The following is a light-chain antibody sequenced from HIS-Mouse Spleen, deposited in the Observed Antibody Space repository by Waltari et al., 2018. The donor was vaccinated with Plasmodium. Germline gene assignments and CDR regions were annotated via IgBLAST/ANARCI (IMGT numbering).Light chain of an antibody. CDR3: SSYTSSSTLNYV. V-gene: IGLV2-14*03. CDR2: DVS. CDR1: SSDVGGYNY. Sequence: QSALTQPASVSGSPGQSITISCTGTSSDVGGYNYVSWYQQHPGKAPKLMIYDVSNRPSGVSNLFSGSKSGSTASLTISGLQAEDEADYYCSSYTSSSTLNYVFGTGTKVTVL. J-gene: IGLJ1*01.